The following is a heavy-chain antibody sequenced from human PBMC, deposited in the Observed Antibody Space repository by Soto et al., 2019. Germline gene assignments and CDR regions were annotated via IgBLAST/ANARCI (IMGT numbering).Heavy chain of an antibody. CDR1: GGTFSSYA. J-gene: IGHJ1*01. CDR2: IIPIFGTA. Sequence: SVKVSCKASGGTFSSYAISWVRQAPGQGLEWMGGIIPIFGTANYAQKFQGRVTITADESTSTAYMELSSLRSEDTAVYYCASSTQYYYDSSGYYSFAEYFQHRGQGTLVTVSS. V-gene: IGHV1-69*13. D-gene: IGHD3-22*01. CDR3: ASSTQYYYDSSGYYSFAEYFQH.